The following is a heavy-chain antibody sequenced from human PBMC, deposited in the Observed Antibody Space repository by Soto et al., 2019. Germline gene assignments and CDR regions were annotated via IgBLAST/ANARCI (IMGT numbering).Heavy chain of an antibody. J-gene: IGHJ6*03. CDR1: GVTFSSFS. D-gene: IGHD6-6*01. CDR2: ILSSSGSI. Sequence: EVQLVESGGGLVKPGGSLRLSCAASGVTFSSFSFNWVRQAPGKGLEWVSFILSSSGSIYYADSVKGRFTISWDNAKNSLYLQMNSLKDEDTAVYYCARDSVEQLVRRGFYYYYMDVWGKGTTVTVSS. V-gene: IGHV3-21*01. CDR3: ARDSVEQLVRRGFYYYYMDV.